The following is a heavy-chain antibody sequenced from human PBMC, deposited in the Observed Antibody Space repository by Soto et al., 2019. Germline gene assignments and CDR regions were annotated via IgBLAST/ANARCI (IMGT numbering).Heavy chain of an antibody. D-gene: IGHD2-2*01. CDR3: ARDTVKLKNGYSSSTSCDDY. CDR2: ISSSGSTI. Sequence: GGSLRLSCAASGLTFSEYYMSWIRQAPGKVLEWVSYISSSGSTIYYADSGKGRFTISRDHAKNSLYLQMNSLRAEDTAVYYCARDTVKLKNGYSSSTSCDDYWGQGTLVTVSS. V-gene: IGHV3-11*01. J-gene: IGHJ4*02. CDR1: GLTFSEYY.